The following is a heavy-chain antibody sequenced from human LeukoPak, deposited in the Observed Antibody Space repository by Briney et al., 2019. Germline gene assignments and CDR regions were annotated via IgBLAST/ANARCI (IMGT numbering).Heavy chain of an antibody. D-gene: IGHD2-8*01. J-gene: IGHJ5*02. V-gene: IGHV3-48*03. CDR3: AKWARLYAAPGECWFDP. CDR2: ISSSGSTI. Sequence: PGGSLRLSCAASGFTFSSYEMNWVRQAPGKGLEWVSYISSSGSTIYYADSVKGRFTISRDNAKNTLYLQMNSLRAEDTAVYYCAKWARLYAAPGECWFDPWGQGTLVTVSS. CDR1: GFTFSSYE.